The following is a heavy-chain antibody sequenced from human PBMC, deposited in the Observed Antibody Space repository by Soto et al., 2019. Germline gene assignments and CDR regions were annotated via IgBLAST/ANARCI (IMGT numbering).Heavy chain of an antibody. CDR2: ISYDGSNK. CDR1: GFTFSSYA. Sequence: GGSLRLSCAASGFTFSSYAMHWVRQAPGKGLEWVAVISYDGSNKYYADSVKGRFTISRDNSKNTLYLQMNSLRAEDTAVYYCARAEDIVVVVAASHGPFDIWGQGTMVTVSS. V-gene: IGHV3-30-3*01. J-gene: IGHJ3*02. D-gene: IGHD2-15*01. CDR3: ARAEDIVVVVAASHGPFDI.